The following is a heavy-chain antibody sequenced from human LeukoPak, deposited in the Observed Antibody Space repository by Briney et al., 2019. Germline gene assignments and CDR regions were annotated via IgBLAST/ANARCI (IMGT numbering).Heavy chain of an antibody. CDR1: GFTFSSYG. CDR3: ARDLTEAELLPSLWDY. Sequence: GGSLRLSCAASGFTFSSYGMHWVRQAPGKGLEWVAFIRYDGSNKYYADSVKGRFTISRDNSKNTLYLQMNSLRAEDTAVYYCARDLTEAELLPSLWDYWGQGTLVTVSS. D-gene: IGHD1-26*01. J-gene: IGHJ4*02. V-gene: IGHV3-30*02. CDR2: IRYDGSNK.